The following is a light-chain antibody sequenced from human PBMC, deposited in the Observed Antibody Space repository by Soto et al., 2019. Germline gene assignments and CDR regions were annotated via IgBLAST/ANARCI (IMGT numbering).Light chain of an antibody. CDR1: QSVLYSANNKNC. CDR3: QQYYSTPRT. Sequence: DIVMTQSPDSLAVSLGERATINCKSSQSVLYSANNKNCLAWYQQKPGQPPKLLLYVASTRESGVPDRFSGSGSGTDFTLTISSLQAEDVAVYYCQQYYSTPRTFGQGTKVEIK. J-gene: IGKJ1*01. V-gene: IGKV4-1*01. CDR2: VAS.